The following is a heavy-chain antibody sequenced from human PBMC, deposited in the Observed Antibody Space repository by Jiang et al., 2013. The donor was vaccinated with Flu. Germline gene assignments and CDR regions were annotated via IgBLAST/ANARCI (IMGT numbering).Heavy chain of an antibody. Sequence: YGAEVKKPRESLKISCKSSGYSFPSYWIAWVRQMPGKGLEWMGIINPGDSNPTYSPSFQGQVTISADKSISTAYLQWSSLKASDTAMYYCARTIPVSRDWYLDLWGRGTLVTVSS. CDR2: INPGDSNP. D-gene: IGHD5/OR15-5a*01. CDR1: GYSFPSYW. CDR3: ARTIPVSRDWYLDL. J-gene: IGHJ2*01. V-gene: IGHV5-51*01.